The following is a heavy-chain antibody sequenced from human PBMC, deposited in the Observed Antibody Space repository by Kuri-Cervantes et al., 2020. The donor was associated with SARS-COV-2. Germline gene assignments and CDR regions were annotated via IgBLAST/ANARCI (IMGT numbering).Heavy chain of an antibody. CDR3: AKHEVRTYDY. CDR1: GFTFSNAW. Sequence: GESLKISCAASGFTFSNAWMSWVRQAPGKGLEWVSGIHKSGGTKYYADSVKGRFTISRDNSRNTLYLQMDYLRADDTAVYYCAKHEVRTYDYWGQGTRVTVSS. V-gene: IGHV3-23*01. J-gene: IGHJ4*02. CDR2: IHKSGGTK. D-gene: IGHD3/OR15-3a*01.